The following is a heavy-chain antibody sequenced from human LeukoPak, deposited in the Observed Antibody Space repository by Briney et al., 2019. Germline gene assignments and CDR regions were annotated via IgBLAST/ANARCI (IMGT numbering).Heavy chain of an antibody. D-gene: IGHD1-26*01. Sequence: GGSLRLSCVASGFTVYNFAMSWVRQAPGKGLEWISGISGSGASTYYADSVKGRFTISRDDSRNTLYLQMNSLRGDDTAVYYCAKDVGKWESLHFFDYWGQGTLVTVSS. V-gene: IGHV3-23*01. CDR3: AKDVGKWESLHFFDY. CDR1: GFTVYNFA. J-gene: IGHJ4*02. CDR2: ISGSGAST.